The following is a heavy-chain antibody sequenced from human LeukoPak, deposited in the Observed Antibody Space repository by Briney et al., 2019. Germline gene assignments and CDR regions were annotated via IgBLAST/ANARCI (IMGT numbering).Heavy chain of an antibody. D-gene: IGHD2-2*01. CDR1: GGSISPYY. CDR2: IYYTGST. Sequence: SETLSLTCTVSGGSISPYYWSWIRQSPGKELEYIGYIYYTGSTNYNPSLKSRVTISPDTSNNQFSLILSSVTAADTAVYYCARGLRGGDYQLLPFGFWGQGTLVTVSS. CDR3: ARGLRGGDYQLLPFGF. V-gene: IGHV4-59*01. J-gene: IGHJ4*02.